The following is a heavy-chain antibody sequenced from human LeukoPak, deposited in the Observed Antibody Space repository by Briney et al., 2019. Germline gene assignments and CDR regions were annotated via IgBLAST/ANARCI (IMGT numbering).Heavy chain of an antibody. CDR3: ARDYGMATIRMDF. D-gene: IGHD5-24*01. J-gene: IGHJ4*02. CDR2: ISSGSSAI. V-gene: IGHV3-48*01. Sequence: GGSLRLSCAASGFTFSSYNMNWLRQAPGKGLEWVSYISSGSSAIYYADSVKGRFTISRDNAKNSLYLQMNSLRAEDTAVYYCARDYGMATIRMDFWGQGTLVTVSS. CDR1: GFTFSSYN.